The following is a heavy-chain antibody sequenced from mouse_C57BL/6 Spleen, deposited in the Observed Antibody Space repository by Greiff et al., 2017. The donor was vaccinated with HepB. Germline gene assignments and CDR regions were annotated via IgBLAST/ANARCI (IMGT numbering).Heavy chain of an antibody. J-gene: IGHJ2*01. Sequence: QVHVKQPGAELVKPGASVKMSCKASGYTFTSYWITWVKQRPGQGLEWIGDIYPGSGSTNYNEKFKSKATLTVDTSSSTAYMQLSSLTSEDSAVYYCARDYYGGGRFDYWGQGTTLTVSS. D-gene: IGHD1-1*01. CDR1: GYTFTSYW. V-gene: IGHV1-55*01. CDR3: ARDYYGGGRFDY. CDR2: IYPGSGST.